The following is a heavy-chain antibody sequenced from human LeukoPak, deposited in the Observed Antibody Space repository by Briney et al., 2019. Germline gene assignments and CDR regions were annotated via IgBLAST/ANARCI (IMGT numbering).Heavy chain of an antibody. CDR2: TSVSGGST. CDR1: GFTFSSYA. V-gene: IGHV3-23*01. CDR3: ARVGGTAMVSYYYYGMDV. Sequence: GGSLRLSCAASGFTFSSYAMSWVRQAPGKGLEWVSATSVSGGSTYYADSVKGRFTISRDNSKNTLYLQMNSLRAEDTAMYYCARVGGTAMVSYYYYGMDVWGQGTTVTVSS. J-gene: IGHJ6*02. D-gene: IGHD5-18*01.